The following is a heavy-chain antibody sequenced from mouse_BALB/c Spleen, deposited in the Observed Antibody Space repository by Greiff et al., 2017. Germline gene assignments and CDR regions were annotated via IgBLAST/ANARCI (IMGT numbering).Heavy chain of an antibody. CDR3: ARHYYVSSPWFAY. J-gene: IGHJ3*01. D-gene: IGHD1-1*01. CDR1: GFTFSDYY. CDR2: ISDGGSYT. V-gene: IGHV5-4*02. Sequence: DVKLVESGGGLVKPGGSLKLSCAASGFTFSDYYMYWVRQTPEKRLEWVATISDGGSYTYYPDSVKGRFTISRDNAKNNLYLQMSSLKSEDTAMYYCARHYYVSSPWFAYWGQGTLVTVSA.